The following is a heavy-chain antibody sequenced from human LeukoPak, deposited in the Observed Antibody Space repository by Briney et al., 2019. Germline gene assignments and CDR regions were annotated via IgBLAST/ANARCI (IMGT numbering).Heavy chain of an antibody. CDR3: AKVPYSSGWYGFDY. Sequence: GGSLRLSCAASGFTFSSYAMSWVRQAPGKGLEWVSAISGSGGSTYYADSGKGRFTISRDNSKNTLYLQMNSLRAEDTAVYYCAKVPYSSGWYGFDYWGQGTLVTVSS. V-gene: IGHV3-23*01. D-gene: IGHD6-19*01. CDR1: GFTFSSYA. CDR2: ISGSGGST. J-gene: IGHJ4*02.